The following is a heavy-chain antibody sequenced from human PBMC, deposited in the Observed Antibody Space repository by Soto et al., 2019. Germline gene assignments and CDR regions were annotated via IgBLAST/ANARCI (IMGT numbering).Heavy chain of an antibody. CDR2: ISWNSGSI. CDR1: GFTFDDYA. CDR3: AKAQWLVRFCFDY. V-gene: IGHV3-9*01. J-gene: IGHJ4*02. Sequence: GGSLRLSCAASGFTFDDYAMHWVRQAPGKGLEWVSGISWNSGSIGYADSVKGRFTISRDNAKNSLYLQMNSLRAEDTALYYCAKAQWLVRFCFDYWGQGTLVTVSS. D-gene: IGHD6-19*01.